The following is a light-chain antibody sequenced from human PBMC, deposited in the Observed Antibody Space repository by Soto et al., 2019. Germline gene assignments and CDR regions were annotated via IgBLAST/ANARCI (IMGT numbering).Light chain of an antibody. V-gene: IGLV2-23*03. CDR2: EGS. J-gene: IGLJ2*01. CDR3: CSYADSSTFVV. Sequence: QSALTQPASVSGSPGQSITISCTGTSSDVGSYNLVSWYQQHPGKAPKLMIYEGSKRPSGVSNRFSGSKSGNTASLTISGLQAEDEADYYCCSYADSSTFVVFGGGTNVTVL. CDR1: SSDVGSYNL.